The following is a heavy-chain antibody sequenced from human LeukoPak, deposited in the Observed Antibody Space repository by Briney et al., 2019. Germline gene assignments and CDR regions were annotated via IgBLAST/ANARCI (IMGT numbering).Heavy chain of an antibody. V-gene: IGHV3-48*03. CDR3: AREYCSGGSCYFDY. J-gene: IGHJ4*02. Sequence: GGSLRLSCAASGFTFSSYEMNWVRQAPGKGLEWVSYISSSGSTIYYADSVEGRFTISRDNAKNSLYLQMNSLRAEDTAVYYCAREYCSGGSCYFDYWGQGTLVTVSS. CDR1: GFTFSSYE. D-gene: IGHD2-15*01. CDR2: ISSSGSTI.